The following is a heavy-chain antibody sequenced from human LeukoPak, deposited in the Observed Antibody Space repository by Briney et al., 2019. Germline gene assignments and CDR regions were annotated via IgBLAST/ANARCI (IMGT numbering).Heavy chain of an antibody. J-gene: IGHJ5*02. V-gene: IGHV3-30-3*01. Sequence: GRSLRLSCAASGFTFSSYAMHWVRQAPGKGLEWVAVISYDGNNEYYADSVKGRFTISRDKNTLYLQMNSLRAEDTAVYYCAREGVDYDFWSGSNWFDPWGQGTLVTVSS. CDR2: ISYDGNNE. CDR3: AREGVDYDFWSGSNWFDP. D-gene: IGHD3-3*01. CDR1: GFTFSSYA.